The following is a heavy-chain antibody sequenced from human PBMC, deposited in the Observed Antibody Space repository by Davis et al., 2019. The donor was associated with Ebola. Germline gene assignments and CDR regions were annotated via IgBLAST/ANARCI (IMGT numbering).Heavy chain of an antibody. Sequence: GESLKISCAASGFTFSSYEMNWVRQAPGKGLEWVSYISSSGSTIYYADSVKGRFTISRDNAKNSLYLQMNSLRAEDTAVYYCAKDVVPAATREKYFDYWGQGTLVTVSS. CDR2: ISSSGSTI. CDR1: GFTFSSYE. D-gene: IGHD2-2*01. CDR3: AKDVVPAATREKYFDY. J-gene: IGHJ4*02. V-gene: IGHV3-48*03.